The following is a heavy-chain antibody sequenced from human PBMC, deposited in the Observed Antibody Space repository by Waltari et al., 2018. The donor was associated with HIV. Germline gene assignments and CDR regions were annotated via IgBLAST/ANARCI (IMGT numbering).Heavy chain of an antibody. D-gene: IGHD3-22*01. CDR1: GFTFSNAW. J-gene: IGHJ4*02. CDR2: RKRKADGGTT. V-gene: IGHV3-15*05. Sequence: EVQLVESGGDLVKPGGCLRLSCAASGFTFSNAWMSWVRQAPGKGPEWVGRRKRKADGGTTDYAAPVKGRFTISRDDSKNTLYLQMNSLRFEDTAVYYCTTDEFYYGNSGYFDYWGQGTLVTVSS. CDR3: TTDEFYYGNSGYFDY.